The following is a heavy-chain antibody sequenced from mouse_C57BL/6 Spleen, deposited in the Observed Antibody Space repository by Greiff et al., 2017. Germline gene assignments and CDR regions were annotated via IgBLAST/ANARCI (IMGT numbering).Heavy chain of an antibody. CDR2: ISYDGSN. Sequence: EVQLQESGPGLVKPSQSLSLTCSVTGYSITSGYYWNWIRQFPGNKLEWMGYISYDGSNNYNPSLKNRISITRDTSKNQFFLKLNSVTTEDTATYYCARQGAGHFDYWGQGTTLTVSS. J-gene: IGHJ2*01. CDR1: GYSITSGYY. V-gene: IGHV3-6*01. D-gene: IGHD3-3*01. CDR3: ARQGAGHFDY.